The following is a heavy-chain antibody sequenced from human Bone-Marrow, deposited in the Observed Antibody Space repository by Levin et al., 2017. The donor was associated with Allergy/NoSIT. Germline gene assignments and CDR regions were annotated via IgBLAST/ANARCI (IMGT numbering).Heavy chain of an antibody. CDR2: IYSTGVT. CDR1: GFTVSNNY. J-gene: IGHJ4*02. V-gene: IGHV3-53*01. CDR3: VGGPNHWRF. Sequence: GGSLRLFCGVSGFTVSNNYMSWVRQAPGKGLEWVSVIYSTGVTSYADSVRGRFTISRDNSKNTVFLQMNSLRAEDTAAYYCVGGPNHWRFWGQGSLVGVSS. D-gene: IGHD2-15*01.